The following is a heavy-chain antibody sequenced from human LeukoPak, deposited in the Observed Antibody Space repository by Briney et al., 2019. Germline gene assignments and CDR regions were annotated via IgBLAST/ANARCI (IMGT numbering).Heavy chain of an antibody. Sequence: KPSETLSLTCTVSGGSISSYYWSWIRQPPGKGLEWIGYIYFSGSTNYNPSLKSRVTISIDTSENQFSLKLSSVTAADTAVYYCARREFGDLGAFDIWGQGTMVTVPS. V-gene: IGHV4-59*08. CDR3: ARREFGDLGAFDI. CDR2: IYFSGST. D-gene: IGHD3-10*01. J-gene: IGHJ3*02. CDR1: GGSISSYY.